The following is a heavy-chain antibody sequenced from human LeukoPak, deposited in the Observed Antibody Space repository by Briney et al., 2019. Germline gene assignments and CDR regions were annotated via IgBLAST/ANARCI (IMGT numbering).Heavy chain of an antibody. Sequence: GGSLRLSCAASGFTVSSNYMSCVRQAPGKGLEWVSLIYSGGGTYYADSVKGRFTIPRDNSKNTLYLQMNSLRAEDTAVYYCARNYYDSSAYYYFDYWGQGTLVTVSS. V-gene: IGHV3-66*01. D-gene: IGHD3-22*01. CDR2: IYSGGGT. CDR1: GFTVSSNY. J-gene: IGHJ4*02. CDR3: ARNYYDSSAYYYFDY.